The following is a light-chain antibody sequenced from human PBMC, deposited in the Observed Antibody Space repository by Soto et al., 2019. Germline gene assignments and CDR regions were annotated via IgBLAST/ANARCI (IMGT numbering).Light chain of an antibody. Sequence: IRRKQPPSPLAASVGDKVTTTCRATQSISSWLAWYQHKPGEAPKLLIYDASDLETGVPLRFSGRGSETECTLTINGLQPDDVATYYCQQYNSSPRTFGQGTKVDIK. V-gene: IGKV1-5*01. CDR3: QQYNSSPRT. J-gene: IGKJ1*01. CDR2: DAS. CDR1: QSISSW.